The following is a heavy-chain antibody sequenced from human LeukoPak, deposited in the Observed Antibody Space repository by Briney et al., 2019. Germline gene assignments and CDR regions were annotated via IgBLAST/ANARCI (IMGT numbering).Heavy chain of an antibody. V-gene: IGHV4-61*01. D-gene: IGHD5-18*01. Sequence: SETLSLTCTVSGGSVSSGSYYWSWIRQPPGKGLEWIGYIYYSGSTNYNPSLKSRATISVDTSKNQFSLKLSSVTAADTAVYYCARYVDTAMVPFDYWGQGTLVTVSS. CDR2: IYYSGST. J-gene: IGHJ4*02. CDR1: GGSVSSGSYY. CDR3: ARYVDTAMVPFDY.